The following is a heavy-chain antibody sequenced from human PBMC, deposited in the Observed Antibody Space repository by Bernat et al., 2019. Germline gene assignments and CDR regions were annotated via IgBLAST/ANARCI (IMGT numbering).Heavy chain of an antibody. J-gene: IGHJ6*02. CDR1: GFTFSSYA. CDR3: ARGGRGGSGSYYNYYYYGMDV. Sequence: EVQLVESGGGLVQPGGSLRLSCAASGFTFSSYAMSWVRQAPGKGLEWVSAISGSGGSTYYADSVKGRFTISRDNSKNTPYLQMNSLRAEDTALYYCARGGRGGSGSYYNYYYYGMDVWGQGTTVTVSS. CDR2: ISGSGGST. D-gene: IGHD3-10*01. V-gene: IGHV3-23*04.